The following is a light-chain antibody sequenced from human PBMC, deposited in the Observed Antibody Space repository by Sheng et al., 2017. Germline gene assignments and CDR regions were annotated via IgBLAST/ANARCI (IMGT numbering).Light chain of an antibody. J-gene: IGKJ4*01. Sequence: DIQMTQSPSSLSASVGDRVTITCQASQDISNYLNWYQQKPGKAPKLLIYDASNLETGVPSRFSGSGSGTDFTFTISSLQPEDIATYYCQQYDNLQLTFGPEGP. CDR3: QQYDNLQLT. CDR1: QDISNY. V-gene: IGKV1-33*01. CDR2: DAS.